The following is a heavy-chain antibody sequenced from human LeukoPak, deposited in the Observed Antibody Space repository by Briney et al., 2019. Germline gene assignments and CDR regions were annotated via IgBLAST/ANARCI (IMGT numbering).Heavy chain of an antibody. V-gene: IGHV1-18*04. CDR3: ARDGGTYSSGWYSNNWFDP. CDR1: GYTFTGYY. J-gene: IGHJ5*02. CDR2: ISAYNGNT. Sequence: ASVKVSCKASGYTFTGYYMHWVRQAPGQGLEWMGWISAYNGNTNYAQKLQGRVTMTTDTSTSTAYMELRSLRSDDTAVYYCARDGGTYSSGWYSNNWFDPWGQGTLVTVSS. D-gene: IGHD6-19*01.